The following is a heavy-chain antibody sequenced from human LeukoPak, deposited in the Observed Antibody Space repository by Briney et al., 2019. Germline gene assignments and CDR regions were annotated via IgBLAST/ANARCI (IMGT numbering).Heavy chain of an antibody. V-gene: IGHV3-15*01. CDR1: GFTFSDYY. J-gene: IGHJ4*02. Sequence: GGSLRLSCAASGFTFSDYYMSWIRQAPGKGLEWVGRIKSKADGETIDYAAPVKGRFTFSRDDSKNMLYLQMNSLKSEDTAVYYCSTLTSRGLSDSWGQGTLVTVSS. D-gene: IGHD1-20*01. CDR2: IKSKADGETI. CDR3: STLTSRGLSDS.